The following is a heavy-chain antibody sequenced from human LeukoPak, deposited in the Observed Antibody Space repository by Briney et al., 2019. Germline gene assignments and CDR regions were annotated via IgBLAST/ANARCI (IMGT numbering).Heavy chain of an antibody. CDR3: ATGNYYDSRGYYTFGH. V-gene: IGHV3-74*01. J-gene: IGHJ1*01. D-gene: IGHD3-22*01. Sequence: PGGSLRLSCTASGFTFTSHWMHWVRQVPGKGLVWVSRINGDGSTTSYADSVKGGFTISRDNAKNTLYLQMNSLRAEDTAVYYCATGNYYDSRGYYTFGHWGQGTLVTVSS. CDR1: GFTFTSHW. CDR2: INGDGSTT.